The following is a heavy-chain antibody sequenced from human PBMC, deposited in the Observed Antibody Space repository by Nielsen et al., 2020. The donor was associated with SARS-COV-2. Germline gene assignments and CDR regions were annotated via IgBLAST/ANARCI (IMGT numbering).Heavy chain of an antibody. J-gene: IGHJ4*02. CDR3: TTLAMEEGYYDFWSGYLSDFDY. CDR2: IKMKTDGRTT. Sequence: VRQAPGKGLEWVGRIKMKTDGRTTDYAAPVKGRFTISRDDSKNTLYLQMNSLKTEDTAVYYCTTLAMEEGYYDFWSGYLSDFDYWGQGTLVTVSS. V-gene: IGHV3-15*01. D-gene: IGHD3-3*01.